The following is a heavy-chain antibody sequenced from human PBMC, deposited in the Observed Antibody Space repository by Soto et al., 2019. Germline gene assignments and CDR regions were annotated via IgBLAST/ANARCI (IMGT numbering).Heavy chain of an antibody. V-gene: IGHV1-18*01. D-gene: IGHD3-10*01. Sequence: ASVKVSCKASGYTFTSYGISWVRQAPGQGLEWMGWISAYNGNTNYAQKLQGRVTMTTDTSTSTAYMELRSLRSDDTAVYYCERLTYGSGSYYTAIDYYYYMDVWGKGTTVTVSS. CDR2: ISAYNGNT. CDR1: GYTFTSYG. CDR3: ERLTYGSGSYYTAIDYYYYMDV. J-gene: IGHJ6*03.